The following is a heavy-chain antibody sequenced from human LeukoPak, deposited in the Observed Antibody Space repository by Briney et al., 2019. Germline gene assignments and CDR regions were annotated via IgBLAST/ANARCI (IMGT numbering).Heavy chain of an antibody. D-gene: IGHD6-13*01. CDR3: AKDQAAAAGPRIWYYYGMDV. V-gene: IGHV3-23*01. J-gene: IGHJ6*02. Sequence: PGGFLRLSCAASGFTFSSYAMSWVRQAPGKGLEWVSAISGSGGSTYYADSVKGRFTISRDNSKNTLYLQMNSLRAEDTAVYYCAKDQAAAAGPRIWYYYGMDVWGQGTTVTVSS. CDR2: ISGSGGST. CDR1: GFTFSSYA.